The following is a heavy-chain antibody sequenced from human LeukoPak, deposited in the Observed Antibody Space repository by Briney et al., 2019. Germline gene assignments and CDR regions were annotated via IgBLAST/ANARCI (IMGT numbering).Heavy chain of an antibody. Sequence: PGGSLRLSCAASGLTVSSNYMSWVRQAPGKGLGWVSVIYSGGSTYYADSVKGRFTISRDNSKNTLYLQMNSLRAEDTAVYYCARDSSSGWYHDYWGQGTLVTVSS. V-gene: IGHV3-53*01. CDR2: IYSGGST. D-gene: IGHD6-19*01. CDR3: ARDSSSGWYHDY. J-gene: IGHJ4*02. CDR1: GLTVSSNY.